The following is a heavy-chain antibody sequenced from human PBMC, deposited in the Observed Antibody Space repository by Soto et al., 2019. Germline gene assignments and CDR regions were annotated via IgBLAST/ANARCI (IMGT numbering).Heavy chain of an antibody. Sequence: PSETLSLTCTVSGDSISGGGFSWTWIRQPPGKGLEWIGYIYHTGNTSYNPSLESRVSVSVDTSKNQFSLRLTSVTVADTAVYYCVREATIAAWFDPWGQGTLVTVSS. D-gene: IGHD2-21*01. CDR1: GDSISGGGFS. V-gene: IGHV4-30-2*01. J-gene: IGHJ5*02. CDR2: IYHTGNT. CDR3: VREATIAAWFDP.